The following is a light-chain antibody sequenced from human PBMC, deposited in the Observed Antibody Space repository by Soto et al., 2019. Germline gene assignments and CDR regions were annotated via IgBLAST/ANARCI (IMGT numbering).Light chain of an antibody. V-gene: IGLV2-11*01. CDR1: SGDVGAYNF. Sequence: QSALTQPRSVSGSPGQSVAISCTGTSGDVGAYNFVSWYQQHPGNAPKLIIYDVNSRPSGVPHRFSGSKSGNTASLTISGLQAKDEADYYCCSYAGTYSYVFGAGTKVTVL. CDR3: CSYAGTYSYV. CDR2: DVN. J-gene: IGLJ1*01.